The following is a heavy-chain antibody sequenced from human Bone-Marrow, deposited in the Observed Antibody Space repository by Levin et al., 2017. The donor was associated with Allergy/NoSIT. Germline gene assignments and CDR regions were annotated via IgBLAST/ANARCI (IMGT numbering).Heavy chain of an antibody. V-gene: IGHV3-11*05. Sequence: GGSLRLSCAASGFTFSDYYMSWIRQAPGKGLEWVSYISSSSSYTNYADSVKGRFTISRDNAKNSLYLQMNSLRAEDTAVYYCARVLSGVVRANWFDPWGQGTLVTVSS. J-gene: IGHJ5*02. CDR2: ISSSSSYT. CDR1: GFTFSDYY. CDR3: ARVLSGVVRANWFDP. D-gene: IGHD3-10*01.